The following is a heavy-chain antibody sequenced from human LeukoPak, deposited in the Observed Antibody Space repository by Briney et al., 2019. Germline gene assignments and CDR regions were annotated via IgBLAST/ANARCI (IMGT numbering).Heavy chain of an antibody. D-gene: IGHD3-3*01. CDR1: GYTFTGYY. CDR2: ITPNSGGT. Sequence: ASVKVSCKASGYTFTGYYIHWVRQAPGQGLEWMGWITPNSGGTNFAQKFQGRVTMTRDMSTSTVYMELSSLRSDDTAVYYCAKVGSRLFGVLIPLSFDYWGQGTPITVSS. V-gene: IGHV1-2*02. J-gene: IGHJ4*02. CDR3: AKVGSRLFGVLIPLSFDY.